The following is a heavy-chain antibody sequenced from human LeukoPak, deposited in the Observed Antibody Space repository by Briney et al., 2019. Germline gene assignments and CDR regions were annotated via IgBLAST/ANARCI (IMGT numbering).Heavy chain of an antibody. J-gene: IGHJ3*02. CDR3: ARDGADYDAFDI. D-gene: IGHD3-16*01. Sequence: SETLSLTCTVSGGSISSGDYYWSWIRQPPGKGLEWIVYIYYSGSTYYNPSPKSRVTITVDTSKNQSSLKLSSVTAADTAVYYCARDGADYDAFDIWGQGTMVTVSS. V-gene: IGHV4-30-4*08. CDR2: IYYSGST. CDR1: GGSISSGDYY.